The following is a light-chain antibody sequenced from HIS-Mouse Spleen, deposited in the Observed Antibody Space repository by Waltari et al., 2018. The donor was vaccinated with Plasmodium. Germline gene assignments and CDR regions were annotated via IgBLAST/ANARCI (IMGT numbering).Light chain of an antibody. CDR1: ALPTPY. J-gene: IGLJ3*02. CDR2: EDS. CDR3: YSTDSSGNHRV. Sequence: SYELTQPPSVSVSPGQTARIPCPGDALPTPYAYWYQQKSGQAPVLGIYEDSKRPSGIPERFSGSSSGTMATLTISGAQVEDEADYYCYSTDSSGNHRVFGGGTKLTVL. V-gene: IGLV3-10*01.